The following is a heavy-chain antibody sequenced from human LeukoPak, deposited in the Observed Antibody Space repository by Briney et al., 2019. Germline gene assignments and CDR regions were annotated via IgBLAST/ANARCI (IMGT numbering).Heavy chain of an antibody. Sequence: PGGSLRLSYAASGFTFSAYDMHWVRQATGKGLEWVSAIAAAGDTYYSGSVKGRFIISRENAKSSLYLQMNSLRVGDTALYYCTRGGRDGFDIWGQGTMVTVSS. V-gene: IGHV3-13*01. J-gene: IGHJ3*02. D-gene: IGHD2-15*01. CDR2: IAAAGDT. CDR3: TRGGRDGFDI. CDR1: GFTFSAYD.